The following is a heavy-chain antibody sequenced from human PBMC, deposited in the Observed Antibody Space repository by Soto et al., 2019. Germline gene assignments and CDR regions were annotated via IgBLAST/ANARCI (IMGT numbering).Heavy chain of an antibody. V-gene: IGHV3-66*01. J-gene: IGHJ3*02. D-gene: IGHD2-15*01. Sequence: GGSLRLSCTASGFIVSNTYVNWVRQAPGKGLEWVSVISNRGDTHYADSVRGRFSLSRDISDNTLHLQMNNLRVEDTAVYYCAREPRYCRGGSCSITGDAYDIWGQRTMVTVSS. CDR1: GFIVSNTY. CDR3: AREPRYCRGGSCSITGDAYDI. CDR2: ISNRGDT.